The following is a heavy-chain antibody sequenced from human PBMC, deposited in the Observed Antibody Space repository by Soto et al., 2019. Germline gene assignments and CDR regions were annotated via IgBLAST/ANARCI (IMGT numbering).Heavy chain of an antibody. CDR3: AKTFVPYSSGWYLLPPFDY. CDR1: GFTFSSYA. D-gene: IGHD6-19*01. J-gene: IGHJ4*02. Sequence: GGSLRLSCAASGFTFSSYAMSWVRQAPGKGLEWVSAISGSGGSTYYADSVKGRFTISRDNSKNTLYLQMNSLRAEDTAVYYCAKTFVPYSSGWYLLPPFDYWGQGTLVTVSS. V-gene: IGHV3-23*01. CDR2: ISGSGGST.